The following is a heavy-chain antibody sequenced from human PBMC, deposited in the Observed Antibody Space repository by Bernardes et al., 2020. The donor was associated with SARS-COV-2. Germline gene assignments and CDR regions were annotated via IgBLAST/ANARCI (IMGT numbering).Heavy chain of an antibody. V-gene: IGHV1-46*03. D-gene: IGHD6-25*01. CDR3: ARGTAGLTDDP. CDR2: INPSVGST. J-gene: IGHJ5*02. CDR1: GYTFPFYF. Sequence: ASVKVSCKASGYTFPFYFMHWVRQAPGQGLEWMGMINPSVGSTNYAQKFQGRVTMTRDTSTSTVYMELSSLRSDDTAVYFCARGTAGLTDDPWGQGTLVTVSS.